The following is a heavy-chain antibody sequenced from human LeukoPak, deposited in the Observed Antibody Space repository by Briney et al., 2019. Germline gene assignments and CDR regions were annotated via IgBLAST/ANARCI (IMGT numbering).Heavy chain of an antibody. J-gene: IGHJ4*02. CDR2: ISSSSTYI. CDR1: GPTFGSYR. D-gene: IGHD2-2*01. CDR3: ARDGDIVVIPVDLDY. V-gene: IGHV3-21*01. Sequence: GRSLTLSCPASGPTFGSYRTNCVSPAPGKGLEWVSSISSSSTYIYDADAVNGRFTISRDNAKSLLFLQMNSLRAEDTAVYYCARDGDIVVIPVDLDYWGQGTLVTVSS.